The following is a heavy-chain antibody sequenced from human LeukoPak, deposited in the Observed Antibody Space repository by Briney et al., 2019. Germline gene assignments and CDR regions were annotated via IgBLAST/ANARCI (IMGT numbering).Heavy chain of an antibody. D-gene: IGHD2-21*01. V-gene: IGHV4-59*08. J-gene: IGHJ4*02. CDR3: ARQRGGDCFDY. Sequence: SETLSLTCTVSGGSISSYYWSWIRQPPGKGLEWIGYIYYSGSTNYNPSLKSRVTISVDTSKNQFSLKLSSVTAADTAVYYCARQRGGDCFDYWGQGTLVAVSS. CDR2: IYYSGST. CDR1: GGSISSYY.